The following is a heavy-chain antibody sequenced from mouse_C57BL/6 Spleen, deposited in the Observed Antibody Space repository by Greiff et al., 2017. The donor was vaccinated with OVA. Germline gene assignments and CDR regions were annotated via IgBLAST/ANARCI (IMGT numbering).Heavy chain of an antibody. J-gene: IGHJ4*01. CDR3: ARSEGNYEGAMYY. V-gene: IGHV1-64*01. D-gene: IGHD2-1*01. Sequence: VQLQQPGAELVKPGASVKLSCKASGYTFTSYWMHWVKQRPGQGLEWIGMIHPNSGSTNYNEKFKSKATLTVDKSSSTAYMQLSSLTSEDSAVYYCARSEGNYEGAMYYWGQGTSVTVAS. CDR2: IHPNSGST. CDR1: GYTFTSYW.